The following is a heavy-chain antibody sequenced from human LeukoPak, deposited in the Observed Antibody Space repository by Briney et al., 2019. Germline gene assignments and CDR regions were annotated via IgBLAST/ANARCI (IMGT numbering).Heavy chain of an antibody. CDR2: IYPSGNT. Sequence: SETLSLTCTVSGGSINNYFWSWIRQPAGKGLEWIGRIYPSGNTNYNPSLKSRVTMSVDTSKNQFSLQVTSVTAADTAVYYCAKASSGSYLVYWGQGILVTVCS. V-gene: IGHV4-4*07. CDR1: GGSINNYF. D-gene: IGHD3-10*01. J-gene: IGHJ4*02. CDR3: AKASSGSYLVY.